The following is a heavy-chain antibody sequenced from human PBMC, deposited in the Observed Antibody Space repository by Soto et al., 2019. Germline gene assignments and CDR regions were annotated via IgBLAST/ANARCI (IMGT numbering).Heavy chain of an antibody. CDR3: VKNRGGGSYTNCSFPS. J-gene: IGHJ2*01. Sequence: EVQLLDSGGGLVQHGGSLRLSCAASGFTFSCCAMSWVRQAPGKGLEWVSTIHGDGDYMQYTDSVKGRFTISRDNSRNTLYLQMDSLRGDDTAVYYCVKNRGGGSYTNCSFPSWGRGTLVPVSS. D-gene: IGHD1-26*01. V-gene: IGHV3-23*01. CDR2: IHGDGDYM. CDR1: GFTFSCCA.